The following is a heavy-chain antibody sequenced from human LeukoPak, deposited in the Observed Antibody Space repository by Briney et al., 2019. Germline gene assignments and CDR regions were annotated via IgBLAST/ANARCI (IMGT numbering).Heavy chain of an antibody. J-gene: IGHJ6*02. V-gene: IGHV1-18*01. CDR2: ISAYNGNT. D-gene: IGHD3-10*01. CDR3: ARFYGSGQLWDYYYYYGMDV. Sequence: GASVKVSCKASGYTFTNYGISWVRQAPGQGLEWMGWISAYNGNTNYAQKLQGRVTMTTDTSTSTAYMELRSLRSDDTAVYYCARFYGSGQLWDYYYYYGMDVWGQGTTVTVSS. CDR1: GYTFTNYG.